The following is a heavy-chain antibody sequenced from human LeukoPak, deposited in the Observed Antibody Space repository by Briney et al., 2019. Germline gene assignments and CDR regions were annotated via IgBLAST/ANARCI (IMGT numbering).Heavy chain of an antibody. CDR3: ARANGGSCYGY. J-gene: IGHJ4*02. CDR2: INSDGSST. CDR1: GFTFSSYW. Sequence: PGGSLRLSCAASGFTFSSYWMHWVRQAPGKGLVWVSRINSDGSSTSYADSVKGRFTISRDNAKNTLYLQMNSLRAEDTAVYYCARANGGSCYGYWGQGTLVTVSP. D-gene: IGHD2-15*01. V-gene: IGHV3-74*01.